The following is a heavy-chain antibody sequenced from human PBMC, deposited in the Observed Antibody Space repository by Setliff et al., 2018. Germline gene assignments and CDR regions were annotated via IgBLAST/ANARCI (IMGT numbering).Heavy chain of an antibody. V-gene: IGHV1-69*13. D-gene: IGHD6-13*01. CDR3: ARVQQLGTFDY. CDR1: GYTFTSYG. J-gene: IGHJ4*02. CDR2: IIPIFGTA. Sequence: SVKVSCKASGYTFTSYGISWVRQAPGQGLEWMGGIIPIFGTANYAQKFQGRVTITADESTSTAYRELSSLRSEDTAVYYCARVQQLGTFDYWGQGTLVTV.